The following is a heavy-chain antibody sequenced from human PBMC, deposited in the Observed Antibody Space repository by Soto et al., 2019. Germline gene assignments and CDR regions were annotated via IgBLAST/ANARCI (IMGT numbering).Heavy chain of an antibody. V-gene: IGHV1-69*13. J-gene: IGHJ6*02. Sequence: SVKFSCRSSVGPLSSYAISLVRQAPGRGLEWSGGIIPIFGTANYAQKFQGRVTITADESTSTAYMELSSLRSEDTAVYYCARDVVRYCSSTSCKYYYYGMDVWGQGTTVTVSS. CDR3: ARDVVRYCSSTSCKYYYYGMDV. CDR2: IIPIFGTA. D-gene: IGHD2-2*01. CDR1: VGPLSSYA.